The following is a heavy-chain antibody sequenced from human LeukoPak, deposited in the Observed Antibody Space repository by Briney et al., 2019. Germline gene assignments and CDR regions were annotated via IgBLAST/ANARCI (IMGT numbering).Heavy chain of an antibody. CDR1: GFTFSSYA. CDR3: AKLGSGSYPEFDY. CDR2: ISWNSGSI. Sequence: GGSLRLSCAASGFTFSSYAMSWVRQAPGKGLEWVSGISWNSGSIGYADSVKGRFTISRDNAKNSLYLQMNSLRAEDTALYYCAKLGSGSYPEFDYWGQGTLVTVSS. D-gene: IGHD1-26*01. V-gene: IGHV3-9*01. J-gene: IGHJ4*02.